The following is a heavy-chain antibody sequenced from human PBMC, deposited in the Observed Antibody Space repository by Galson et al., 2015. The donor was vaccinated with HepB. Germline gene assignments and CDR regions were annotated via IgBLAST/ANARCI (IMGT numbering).Heavy chain of an antibody. J-gene: IGHJ4*02. CDR2: ISASGDKT. D-gene: IGHD6-19*01. CDR1: GFTFSSYA. CDR3: ANRIAGGGSYYYFDS. Sequence: SLRLSCAASGFTFSSYAMTWVRQAPGKGPEWVSAISASGDKTYYADSVKGRFTISRDNSKNTLYLQMNSLRADDTAIYYCANRIAGGGSYYYFDSWGQGTLVTVSS. V-gene: IGHV3-23*01.